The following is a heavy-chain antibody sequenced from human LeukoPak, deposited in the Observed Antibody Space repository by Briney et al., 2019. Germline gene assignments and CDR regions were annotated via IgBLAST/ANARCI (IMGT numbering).Heavy chain of an antibody. CDR2: IWNDGSNK. J-gene: IGHJ3*02. Sequence: PGRSLGLSCAASGFTFSSYGMHWVRQAPGKGLEWVAVIWNDGSNKYYADSVKGRFTISRDNSKNTLYLQMNSLRAEDTAVYYCALGVRGFDAFDIWGQGTMVTVSS. CDR3: ALGVRGFDAFDI. V-gene: IGHV3-33*01. CDR1: GFTFSSYG. D-gene: IGHD3-10*01.